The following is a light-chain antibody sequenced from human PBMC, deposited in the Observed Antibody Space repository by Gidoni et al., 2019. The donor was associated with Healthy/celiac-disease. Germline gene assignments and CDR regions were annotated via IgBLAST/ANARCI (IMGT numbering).Light chain of an antibody. CDR2: DNN. V-gene: IGLV1-51*01. Sequence: SGLTQPPAVAAAPGQKVTISCSGSSSNIGNNYVPWYQQLPGTAPKLLIYDNNKRPSGIPDRFSGSKSGTSATLGITGLQTGEEADYYCGTWDSSLSALVFGGGAKLTVL. CDR1: SSNIGNNY. J-gene: IGLJ3*02. CDR3: GTWDSSLSALV.